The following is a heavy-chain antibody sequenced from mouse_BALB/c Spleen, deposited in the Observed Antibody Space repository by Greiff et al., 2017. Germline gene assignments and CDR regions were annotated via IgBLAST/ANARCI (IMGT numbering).Heavy chain of an antibody. Sequence: VHVKQSGPELVKPGASVKISCKASGYSFTGYFMNWVMQSHGKSLEWIGRINPYNGDTFYNQKFKGKATLTVDKSSSTAHMELRSLASEDSAVYYCARGNRYGPMDYWGQGTSVTVSS. CDR2: INPYNGDT. D-gene: IGHD2-14*01. V-gene: IGHV1-20*02. CDR3: ARGNRYGPMDY. J-gene: IGHJ4*01. CDR1: GYSFTGYF.